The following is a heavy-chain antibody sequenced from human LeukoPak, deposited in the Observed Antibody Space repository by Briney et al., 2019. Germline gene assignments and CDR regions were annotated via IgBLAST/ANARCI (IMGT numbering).Heavy chain of an antibody. D-gene: IGHD2-2*01. CDR2: IKQDRSEK. CDR3: ARDCSSTSCYGAIDAFDI. Sequence: PGGSLRLSCAASGFTFSNYWMSWVRQAPGKGLEWVANIKQDRSEKYYVDSVKGRFTISRDNAKNSLYLQMNSLRAEDTAVYYCARDCSSTSCYGAIDAFDIWGQGTMVTVSS. CDR1: GFTFSNYW. J-gene: IGHJ3*02. V-gene: IGHV3-7*01.